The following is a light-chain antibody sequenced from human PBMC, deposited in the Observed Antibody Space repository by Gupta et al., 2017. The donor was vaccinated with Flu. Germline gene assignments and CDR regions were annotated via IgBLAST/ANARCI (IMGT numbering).Light chain of an antibody. CDR1: SSDVGGYNY. CDR3: SSYTSSSTVV. J-gene: IGLJ2*01. Sequence: QSALTQPAYVSGSPGQSLTISCTGTSSDVGGYNYVSWYQQHPGKAPKLMIYEVSNRPSGVSNRFSGSKSGNTASLTISGLQAEDEADYYCSSYTSSSTVVFGGGTKLTVL. V-gene: IGLV2-14*01. CDR2: EVS.